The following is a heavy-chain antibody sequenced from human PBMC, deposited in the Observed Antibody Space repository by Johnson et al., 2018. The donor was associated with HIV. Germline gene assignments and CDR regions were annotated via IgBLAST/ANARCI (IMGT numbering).Heavy chain of an antibody. Sequence: VQLVESGGGLVEPGRSLRLSCAFDDYVMHWVRQAPGMGPECVSGFTWASADIDSADSVVGRFTISRDNAKNSLYLQMNSLRVEDTALYYCARARQRWLPNDGFDIWGQGTMVTVSS. J-gene: IGHJ3*02. CDR1: FDDYV. D-gene: IGHD6-19*01. V-gene: IGHV3-9*01. CDR2: FTWASADI. CDR3: ARARQRWLPNDGFDI.